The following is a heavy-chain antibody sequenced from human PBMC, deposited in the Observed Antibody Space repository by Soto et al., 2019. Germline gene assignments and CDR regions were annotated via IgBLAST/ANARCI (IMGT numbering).Heavy chain of an antibody. V-gene: IGHV3-7*01. J-gene: IGHJ4*02. Sequence: EVQVVESGGKLVQPGGSLRLSCVGSGLKIRYFWMSWVRQAPGGGLECVARIKFNGIETQYADSVKGRFTISKDNADNSVYQELNSLRGETTAMYYGQQDSGYGSGEAVNHYFDYWGQGTLVPVTS. CDR1: GLKIRYFW. CDR3: QQDSGYGSGEAVNHYFDY. D-gene: IGHD3-10*01. CDR2: IKFNGIET.